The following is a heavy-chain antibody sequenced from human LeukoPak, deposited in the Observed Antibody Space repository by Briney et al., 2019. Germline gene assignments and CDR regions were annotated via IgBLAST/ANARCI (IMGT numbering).Heavy chain of an antibody. V-gene: IGHV1-46*03. CDR2: INPSGGST. CDR3: ARDRGGATSPSDY. Sequence: SVKVSCKASGYTFTSYYMHWVPQAPGQGLEWMGIINPSGGSTSYAQKFQGRVTMTRDTSTSTVYMELSSLRSEDTAVYYCARDRGGATSPSDYWGQGTLVTVSS. CDR1: GYTFTSYY. D-gene: IGHD1-26*01. J-gene: IGHJ4*02.